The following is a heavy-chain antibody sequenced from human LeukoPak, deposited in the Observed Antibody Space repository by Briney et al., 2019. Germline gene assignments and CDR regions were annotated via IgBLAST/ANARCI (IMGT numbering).Heavy chain of an antibody. Sequence: PSETLSLTCAVSGGSISSSNWWSWVRQPPGKGLEWIGEISHSGSTNYNPSLKSRVTISVDKSKNQFSLKLSSVTAADTAVYSCARASGHFYDSSGYLDFWGQGTLVTVSS. CDR3: ARASGHFYDSSGYLDF. J-gene: IGHJ4*02. V-gene: IGHV4-4*02. CDR1: GGSISSSNW. CDR2: ISHSGST. D-gene: IGHD3-22*01.